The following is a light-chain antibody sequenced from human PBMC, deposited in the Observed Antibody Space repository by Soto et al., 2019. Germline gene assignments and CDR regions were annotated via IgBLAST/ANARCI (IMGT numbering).Light chain of an antibody. CDR3: QQYGSSPPWT. CDR1: QSVSSSY. V-gene: IGKV3-20*01. J-gene: IGKJ1*01. Sequence: EIVLKQSPGTLSLSPGERVTLSCRASQSVSSSYLAWYQHKPGQAPRLLIYGASSRATGIPDRFSGSESGTDFTLTISRLEPEDFAVYYCQQYGSSPPWTFGQGTKVDI. CDR2: GAS.